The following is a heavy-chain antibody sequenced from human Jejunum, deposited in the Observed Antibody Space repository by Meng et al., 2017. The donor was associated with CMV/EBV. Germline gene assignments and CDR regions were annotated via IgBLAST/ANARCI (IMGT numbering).Heavy chain of an antibody. J-gene: IGHJ6*02. D-gene: IGHD2-2*01. CDR1: GFTFSSNG. CDR2: ISYDGRSD. CDR3: AKSYNYAMDV. V-gene: IGHV3-30*02. Sequence: SCAASGFTFSSNGMHWVRQAPGRGLAWVAFISYDGRSDSYADSVRGRFTISRDTSKYTLYLQMNSLRTEDTAVYHCAKSYNYAMDVWGQGTTVTVSS.